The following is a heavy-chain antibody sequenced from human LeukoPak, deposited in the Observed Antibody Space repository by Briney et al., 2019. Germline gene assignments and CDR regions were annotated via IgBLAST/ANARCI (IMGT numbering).Heavy chain of an antibody. V-gene: IGHV4-59*01. CDR1: GGSISSYY. D-gene: IGHD6-19*01. CDR3: ARAVAVAGNDY. Sequence: SETLSLTCTVSGGSISSYYWSWIRQPPGKGLEWIGYIYYSGSTNYNPFLKSRVTISVDTSKNQFSLKLSSVTGADTAVYYCARAVAVAGNDYWGQGTLVTVSS. J-gene: IGHJ4*02. CDR2: IYYSGST.